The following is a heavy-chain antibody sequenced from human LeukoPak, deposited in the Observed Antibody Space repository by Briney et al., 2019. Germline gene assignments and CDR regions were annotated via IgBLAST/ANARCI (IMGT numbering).Heavy chain of an antibody. Sequence: PGGSLRLSCVAPGFTFSDDYMSWIRQAPGKGLEWVAYISNSGRNIFYADSVKGRFTISRDNAENSLYVQMSSLRAEDTAVYYCATWPGGWYGEDSWGQGTLVTVSS. CDR3: ATWPGGWYGEDS. CDR2: ISNSGRNI. J-gene: IGHJ4*02. D-gene: IGHD6-19*01. V-gene: IGHV3-11*01. CDR1: GFTFSDDY.